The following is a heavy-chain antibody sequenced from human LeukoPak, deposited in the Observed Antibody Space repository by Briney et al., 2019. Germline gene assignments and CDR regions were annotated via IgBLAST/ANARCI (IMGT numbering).Heavy chain of an antibody. CDR3: ARAESAAGGLDY. V-gene: IGHV3-48*02. CDR2: SSSSSSTI. Sequence: PSESLTLSCAASGFTFSRYSMNWLRQPPGKGREWVSYSSSSSSTIYYADSVKGQFTISRDDAKNSLYLQMNSLRDEDTSVYYCARAESAAGGLDYWGQGALVTVSS. D-gene: IGHD6-13*01. CDR1: GFTFSRYS. J-gene: IGHJ4*02.